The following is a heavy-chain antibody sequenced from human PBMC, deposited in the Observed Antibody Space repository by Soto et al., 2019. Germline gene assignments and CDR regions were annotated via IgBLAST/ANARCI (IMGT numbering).Heavy chain of an antibody. J-gene: IGHJ5*01. CDR1: GFSFMSYT. V-gene: IGHV3-21*06. CDR2: ITNRGTHT. D-gene: IGHD2-15*01. CDR3: ARAHEVAWFDS. Sequence: GGSLRLSCTASGFSFMSYTMNWVRQAPGKGLQWVASITNRGTHTYSADSVKGRFTISRDNDKNSLYLQMNNLRAEDTATYYCARAHEVAWFDSWGLGTLVTVSS.